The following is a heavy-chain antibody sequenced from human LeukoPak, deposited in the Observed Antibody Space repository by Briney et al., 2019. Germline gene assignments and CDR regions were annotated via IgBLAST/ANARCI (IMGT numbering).Heavy chain of an antibody. CDR1: GGSISSYY. J-gene: IGHJ4*02. V-gene: IGHV4-59*08. CDR3: ARQQSQWPGRYFDY. Sequence: SETLSLTCTVSGGSISSYYWSWIRQPPGKGMEWIGYIYYSGSTNYNPSLKSRVTISVDTSKNQFSLKLSSVTAADTAVYYCARQQSQWPGRYFDYWGQGTLVTVSS. D-gene: IGHD6-19*01. CDR2: IYYSGST.